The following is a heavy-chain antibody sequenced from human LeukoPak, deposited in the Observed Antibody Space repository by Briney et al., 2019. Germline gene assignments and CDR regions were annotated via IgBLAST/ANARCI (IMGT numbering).Heavy chain of an antibody. D-gene: IGHD3-10*01. CDR3: ATLWFGEWGEDY. CDR2: INPNSGGT. CDR1: GYTFTGYY. Sequence: ASVKVSCKASGYTFTGYYMHWVRQAPGQGLEWMGWINPNSGGTNYAQKFQGRVTITTDESTSTAYMELSSLRSEDTAVYYCATLWFGEWGEDYWGQGTLVTVSS. J-gene: IGHJ4*02. V-gene: IGHV1-2*02.